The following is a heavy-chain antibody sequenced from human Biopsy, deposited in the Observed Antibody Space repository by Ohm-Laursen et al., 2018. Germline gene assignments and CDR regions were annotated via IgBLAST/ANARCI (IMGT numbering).Heavy chain of an antibody. V-gene: IGHV4-59*11. CDR1: GGSFTGHY. CDR3: ARGSNDFGGLYFPR. J-gene: IGHJ4*02. D-gene: IGHD4-23*01. CDR2: ISYTGYT. Sequence: SETLSLTCTVSGGSFTGHYWSWIRQPPGKGLEWIGHISYTGYTSYNASLKSRVTISVDTSRNHFSLRLSSLTAADTAVYYCARGSNDFGGLYFPRWGQGTLLIVSS.